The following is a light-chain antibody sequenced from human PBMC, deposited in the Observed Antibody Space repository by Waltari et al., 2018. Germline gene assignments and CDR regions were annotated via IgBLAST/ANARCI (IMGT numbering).Light chain of an antibody. CDR3: MQALQTPFT. CDR1: QSLLHSNGYSF. CDR2: LGS. Sequence: DIVMTQSPLSLPVTPGEPASLSCRSSQSLLHSNGYSFLAWYLQKPGQSPQLLIYLGSNRASGVPDRFSGSGSGTDFTLKISRVEAEDVGVYYCMQALQTPFTFGPGTKVDIK. V-gene: IGKV2-28*01. J-gene: IGKJ3*01.